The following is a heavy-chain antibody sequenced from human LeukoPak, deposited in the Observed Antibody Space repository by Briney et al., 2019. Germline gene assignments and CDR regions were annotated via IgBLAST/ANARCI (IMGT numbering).Heavy chain of an antibody. V-gene: IGHV3-23*01. CDR3: AKDPNGDYVGAFDT. CDR1: GFTFSAYG. D-gene: IGHD4-17*01. J-gene: IGHJ3*02. CDR2: MGVSGDNV. Sequence: GGSLRLSCAASGFTFSAYGVTWVRQAPGKGLEWVSSMGVSGDNVHYADSVKGRFAISRDNSKNTLYLQMDSLRAEDAAVYYCAKDPNGDYVGAFDTWGQGTMVIVSS.